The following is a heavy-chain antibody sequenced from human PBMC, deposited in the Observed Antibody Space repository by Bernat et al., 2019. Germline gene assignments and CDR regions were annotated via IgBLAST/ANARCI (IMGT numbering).Heavy chain of an antibody. D-gene: IGHD6-19*01. V-gene: IGHV3-23*01. CDR2: ISDRGNGA. Sequence: EVQLLESGGGLVQPGGSLRLSCVASGFTFSNYAMSWVRQVPGKGLEWVSDISDRGNGAHYADSVKSRFTISRDNSKNTLYVQMNSLRVEDTAVYYCARSASSGWYRPDYWGQGTLVTVSS. CDR3: ARSASSGWYRPDY. J-gene: IGHJ4*02. CDR1: GFTFSNYA.